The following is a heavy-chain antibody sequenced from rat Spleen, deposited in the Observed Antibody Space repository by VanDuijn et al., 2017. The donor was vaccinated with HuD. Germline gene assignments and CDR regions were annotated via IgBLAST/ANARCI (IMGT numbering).Heavy chain of an antibody. CDR1: GFTFSKYG. V-gene: IGHV5-19*01. J-gene: IGHJ4*01. Sequence: EVQLVESGGGLVQPGGSMKLSCAASGFTFSKYGMQWIRQSPTKGLQWVAAITPSGITTHYRDSMKGRFTISREYAKSTLYLQMDSLRSEDTATYYCAKGGSSPYVMDAWGQGASVTVSS. CDR2: ITPSGITT. D-gene: IGHD1-2*01. CDR3: AKGGSSPYVMDA.